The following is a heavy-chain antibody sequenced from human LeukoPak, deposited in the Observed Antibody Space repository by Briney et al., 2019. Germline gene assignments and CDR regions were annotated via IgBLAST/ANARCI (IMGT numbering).Heavy chain of an antibody. Sequence: SETLSLTCTVSGGSISSSSYYWGWIRQPPGKGLEWIGSIYYSGSTYYNPSLKSRVTISVDTSKNQFSLKLSSVTAADTAVYYCARHGYYYGSGSYYGNWFDPWGQGTLVTVSS. CDR2: IYYSGST. CDR3: ARHGYYYGSGSYYGNWFDP. J-gene: IGHJ5*02. V-gene: IGHV4-39*01. CDR1: GGSISSSSYY. D-gene: IGHD3-10*01.